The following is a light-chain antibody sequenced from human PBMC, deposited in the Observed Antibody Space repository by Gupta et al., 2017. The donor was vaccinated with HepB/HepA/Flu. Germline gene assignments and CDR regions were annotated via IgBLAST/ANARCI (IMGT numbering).Light chain of an antibody. V-gene: IGKV2-30*01. CDR2: QAS. J-gene: IGKJ4*01. CDR1: HSLVCSDGNNL. CDR3: GQGTHWHT. Sequence: DVVLTQSPLSLPVTLGQPASISCRSSHSLVCSDGNNLLHWFQQSPGQTPRRLLYQASKRDSGVTDRFSGRGVGTDFTLRSSRAEDEGVATYYGGQGTHWHTFGGGTKVEIK.